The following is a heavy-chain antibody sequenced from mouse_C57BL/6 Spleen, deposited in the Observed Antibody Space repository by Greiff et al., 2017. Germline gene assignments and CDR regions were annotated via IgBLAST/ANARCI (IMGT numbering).Heavy chain of an antibody. D-gene: IGHD2-4*01. CDR2: IDPETGGT. Sequence: VQLQQSGAELVRPGASVTLSCKASGYTFTDYEMHWVKQTPVHGLEWIGAIDPETGGTAYNQKFKGKAILTADKSSSTAYMELRSLTSEDSAVYYGTRGYDYDGGFAYGGQGTLVTVSA. J-gene: IGHJ3*01. CDR1: GYTFTDYE. V-gene: IGHV1-15*01. CDR3: TRGYDYDGGFAY.